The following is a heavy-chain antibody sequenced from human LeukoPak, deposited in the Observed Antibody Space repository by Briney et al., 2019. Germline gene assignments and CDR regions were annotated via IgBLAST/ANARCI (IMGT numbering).Heavy chain of an antibody. Sequence: PSETLSLTCAVYGGSFSDYYWSWIRQTPGKGLEWIGEVNHSGSTYYNPSLKSRVTISVDTSKNQVSLKVSSVTAADTAVYYCARAYSSTWYYFNYWGRGTLVTVSS. CDR1: GGSFSDYY. D-gene: IGHD6-13*01. J-gene: IGHJ4*02. CDR2: VNHSGST. V-gene: IGHV4-34*01. CDR3: ARAYSSTWYYFNY.